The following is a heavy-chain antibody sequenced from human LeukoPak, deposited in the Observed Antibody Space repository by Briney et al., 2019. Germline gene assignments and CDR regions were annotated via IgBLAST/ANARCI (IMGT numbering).Heavy chain of an antibody. CDR3: ARGGGIVVVPAAIRPYRYNWFDP. D-gene: IGHD2-2*01. V-gene: IGHV4-34*01. Sequence: PSETLSLTCAVYGGSFSGYYWSWIRQPPGKRLEWIGEINHSGSTNYNPSLKSRVTISVDTSKNQFSLKLSSVTAADTAVYYCARGGGIVVVPAAIRPYRYNWFDPWGQGTLVTVSS. J-gene: IGHJ5*02. CDR2: INHSGST. CDR1: GGSFSGYY.